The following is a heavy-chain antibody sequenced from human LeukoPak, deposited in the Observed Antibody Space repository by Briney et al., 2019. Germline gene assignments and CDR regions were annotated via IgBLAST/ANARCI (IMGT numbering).Heavy chain of an antibody. V-gene: IGHV1-2*02. CDR2: INPNSGGT. CDR1: GYTFTGYY. Sequence: ASVKVSCKASGYTFTGYYMHWVRQAPGQGLEWMGWINPNSGGTNYAQKFQGRVTMTRDTSISTAYMELSRLRSDDTAVYYCARAGYCSGGSCYWDYYYYYMDVWGKETTVTVS. CDR3: ARAGYCSGGSCYWDYYYYYMDV. D-gene: IGHD2-15*01. J-gene: IGHJ6*03.